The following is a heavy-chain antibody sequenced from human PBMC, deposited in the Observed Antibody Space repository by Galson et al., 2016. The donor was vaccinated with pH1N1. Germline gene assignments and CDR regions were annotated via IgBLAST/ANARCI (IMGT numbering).Heavy chain of an antibody. D-gene: IGHD5-24*01. CDR1: GFSFKTYA. J-gene: IGHJ4*02. CDR2: IIGSGSIT. Sequence: SLRLSCAASGFSFKTYAMHWVRQAPGKGLEWVSYIIGSGSITNYADSVRGRFTISRDNAKNSVFLQMDSLRAEDTAIYYCVREIRDDYNYGNFDYWGQGTLVTVSS. V-gene: IGHV3-48*03. CDR3: VREIRDDYNYGNFDY.